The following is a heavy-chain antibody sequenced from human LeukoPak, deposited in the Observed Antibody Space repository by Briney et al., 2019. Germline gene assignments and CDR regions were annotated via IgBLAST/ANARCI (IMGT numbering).Heavy chain of an antibody. CDR2: INPNSGGT. CDR3: ARGYYDSSGYYYYYYMDV. D-gene: IGHD3-22*01. V-gene: IGHV1-2*02. Sequence: ASVKVSCKASGYTFTGYYMHWVRQAPGQGPEWMGWINPNSGGTNYAQKFQGRVTMTRDTSISTAYMELSRLRSDDTAVYYCARGYYDSSGYYYYYYMDVWGKGTTVTVSS. CDR1: GYTFTGYY. J-gene: IGHJ6*03.